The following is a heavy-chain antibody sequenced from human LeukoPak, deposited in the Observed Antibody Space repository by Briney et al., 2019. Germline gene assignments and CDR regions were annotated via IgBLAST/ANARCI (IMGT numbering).Heavy chain of an antibody. J-gene: IGHJ6*03. D-gene: IGHD2-2*01. Sequence: SETLSLTCAVYGGSFSGYYRSWIRQPPGKGLEWIGEINHSGSTNYNPSLKSRVTISVDTSKKQFSLKLRSVTAADTAVYYCARVGRYCSSSSCYPRVYYMDVWGKGTTVTVSS. CDR1: GGSFSGYY. CDR2: INHSGST. V-gene: IGHV4-34*01. CDR3: ARVGRYCSSSSCYPRVYYMDV.